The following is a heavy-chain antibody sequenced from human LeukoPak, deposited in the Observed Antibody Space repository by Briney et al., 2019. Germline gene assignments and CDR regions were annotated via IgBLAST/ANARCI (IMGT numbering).Heavy chain of an antibody. CDR1: GYTFINYG. CDR3: ARDWEMATDFDY. V-gene: IGHV1-18*01. CDR2: ISASNGNT. J-gene: IGHJ4*02. Sequence: ASVKVSCKASGYTFINYGVTWVRQAPGQGLEWMGWISASNGNTNYAQKLQGRVTMTTETSTSTAYMELRSLRSDDTAVYYCARDWEMATDFDYWGQGTLVTVSS. D-gene: IGHD5-24*01.